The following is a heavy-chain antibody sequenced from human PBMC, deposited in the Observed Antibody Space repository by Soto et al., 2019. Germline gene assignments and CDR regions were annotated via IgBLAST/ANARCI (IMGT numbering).Heavy chain of an antibody. D-gene: IGHD6-25*01. V-gene: IGHV3-48*01. CDR3: ARVESRIASRSGF. Sequence: PGGSLRLSCVVSGFTFSDYSMNWVRQAPGKGLEWVSYISSSSSAIYYADSVKGRFTISRDNAKKSLYLQMSSLRAEDTAVYYCARVESRIASRSGFWGQGTLVTVSS. CDR1: GFTFSDYS. CDR2: ISSSSSAI. J-gene: IGHJ4*02.